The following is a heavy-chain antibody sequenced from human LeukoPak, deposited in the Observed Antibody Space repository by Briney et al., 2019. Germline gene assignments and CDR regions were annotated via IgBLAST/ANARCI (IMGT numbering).Heavy chain of an antibody. Sequence: GGSLRLSCAASGFTFSSYAMSWVRQASGKGLEWVSAISGSGGSTYYADSVKGRVTISRDNSKNTLYLQMNSLRAEDTAVYYCASNPIPRGYYYDSSGYSGNYYYYYMDVWGKGTTVTVSS. CDR3: ASNPIPRGYYYDSSGYSGNYYYYYMDV. D-gene: IGHD3-22*01. CDR1: GFTFSSYA. CDR2: ISGSGGST. V-gene: IGHV3-23*01. J-gene: IGHJ6*03.